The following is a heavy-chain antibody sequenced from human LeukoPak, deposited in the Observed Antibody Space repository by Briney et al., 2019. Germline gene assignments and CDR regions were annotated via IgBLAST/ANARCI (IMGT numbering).Heavy chain of an antibody. CDR3: ARFVGACSGGSCYSDY. CDR2: IYPGDSDT. Sequence: GESLKLSCKGSRYSFTSYWIGWVRQMPGKGLEWMGIIYPGDSDTRYSPSFQGQVTISADKSISTAYLQWNSLKASDTAMYYCARFVGACSGGSCYSDYWGQGTLVTVSS. CDR1: RYSFTSYW. V-gene: IGHV5-51*01. D-gene: IGHD2-15*01. J-gene: IGHJ4*02.